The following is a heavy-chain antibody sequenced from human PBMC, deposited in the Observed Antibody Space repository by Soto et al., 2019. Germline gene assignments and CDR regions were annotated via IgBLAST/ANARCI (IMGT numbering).Heavy chain of an antibody. Sequence: SETLSLTCTVSGASISIGGYFWSWIRQHPGKGLEWIGHIYYNGSTYYNPSLKSRLTISVDTSKKEFSLRLTSVTAADTAVYFCATDEYFGSEIDFYYYDMDVWGQGTTVTVPS. CDR3: ATDEYFGSEIDFYYYDMDV. CDR1: GASISIGGYF. CDR2: IYYNGST. J-gene: IGHJ6*02. V-gene: IGHV4-31*03. D-gene: IGHD3-10*01.